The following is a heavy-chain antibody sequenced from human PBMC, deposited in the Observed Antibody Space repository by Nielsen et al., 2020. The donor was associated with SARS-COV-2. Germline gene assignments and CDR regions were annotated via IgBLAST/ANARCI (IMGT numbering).Heavy chain of an antibody. CDR2: INTNTGNP. CDR3: ARGWIVVVPAASARGDAFDI. D-gene: IGHD2-2*01. Sequence: ASVKVSCKASGYTFTSYAMNWVRQAPGQGLEWMGWINTNTGNPTYAQGFTGRFVFSLDTSVSTAYPQISSLKAEDTAVYYCARGWIVVVPAASARGDAFDIWGQGTMVTVSS. V-gene: IGHV7-4-1*02. J-gene: IGHJ3*02. CDR1: GYTFTSYA.